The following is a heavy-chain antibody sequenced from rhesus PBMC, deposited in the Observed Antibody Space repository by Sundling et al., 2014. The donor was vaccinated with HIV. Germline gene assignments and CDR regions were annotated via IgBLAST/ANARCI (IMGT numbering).Heavy chain of an antibody. J-gene: IGHJ4*01. Sequence: QVELQESGPGPVKPSETLSLSCAVSGGSISESYFWTWVRQFPGKGLEWIGYIYGSGGSTNYNPSLKSRVTLSVDTSKNQLSLKLSSVTAADTAVYYCARDRWEISYWGQGVLVTVSS. D-gene: IGHD1-44*02. CDR3: ARDRWEISY. CDR2: IYGSGGST. V-gene: IGHV4-106*01. CDR1: GGSISESYF.